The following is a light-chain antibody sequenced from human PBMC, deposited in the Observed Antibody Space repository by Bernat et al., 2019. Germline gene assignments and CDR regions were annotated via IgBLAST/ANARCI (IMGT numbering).Light chain of an antibody. CDR1: SSDVGGYNY. V-gene: IGLV2-8*01. J-gene: IGLJ1*01. CDR3: TSYASSNTLHV. Sequence: QSALTQPPSASGSPGQPVTVFCTGTSSDVGGYNYVSWYQQHPGKAPKLMIYEVSKRPSGVPDRFSGSKSANTASLTVSGLQTEDEADYYCTSYASSNTLHVCRTGTKVAVL. CDR2: EVS.